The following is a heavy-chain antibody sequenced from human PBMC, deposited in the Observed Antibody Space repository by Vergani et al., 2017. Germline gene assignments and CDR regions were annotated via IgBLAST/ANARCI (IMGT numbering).Heavy chain of an antibody. D-gene: IGHD5-12*01. CDR1: GGSFSSSSYY. CDR2: IYYSGST. J-gene: IGHJ4*02. Sequence: QLQLQESGPGLVKPSETLSLTCTVSGGSFSSSSYYWGWIRQPPGKGLEWIGSIYYSGSTYYNPSLKSRVTISVDTSKNQFSLKLSSVTAADTAVYYCARYKGGYENFDYWGQGTLVTVSS. CDR3: ARYKGGYENFDY. V-gene: IGHV4-39*01.